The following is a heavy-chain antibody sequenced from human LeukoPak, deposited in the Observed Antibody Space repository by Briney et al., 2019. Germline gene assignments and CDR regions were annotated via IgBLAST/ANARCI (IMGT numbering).Heavy chain of an antibody. D-gene: IGHD2-2*01. Sequence: GGSLRLSCAASGFTFSSYSMNWVRQAPGKGLEWVSSISSSSSYIYYADSVKGRFTISRDNAKNSLYLQMNSLRAEDTAVYYCARDMCSSTSCPRGRFDYWGQGTLVTVPS. CDR2: ISSSSSYI. J-gene: IGHJ4*02. V-gene: IGHV3-21*01. CDR3: ARDMCSSTSCPRGRFDY. CDR1: GFTFSSYS.